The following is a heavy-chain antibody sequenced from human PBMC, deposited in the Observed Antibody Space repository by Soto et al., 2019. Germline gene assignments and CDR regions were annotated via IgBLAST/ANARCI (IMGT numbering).Heavy chain of an antibody. CDR2: IYPGDSDT. V-gene: IGHV5-51*01. D-gene: IGHD3-9*01. J-gene: IGHJ6*03. Sequence: GESLKISCKGSGYSFTSYWIGWVRQMPGKGLEWMGIIYPGDSDTRYSPSFQGQVTISADKSISTAYLQWSSLKASDTAMYYCARHVRYFDWQHYYYHYYMAVWGKGTTVTVSS. CDR3: ARHVRYFDWQHYYYHYYMAV. CDR1: GYSFTSYW.